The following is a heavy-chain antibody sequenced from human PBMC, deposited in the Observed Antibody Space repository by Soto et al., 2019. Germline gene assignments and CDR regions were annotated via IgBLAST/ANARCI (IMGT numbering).Heavy chain of an antibody. CDR3: ARGSASYIYYYYGMDV. CDR2: IYYSGST. Sequence: SETLSLTCTVSGGSISSYYLSWSRQPPGKGLEWIGYIYYSGSTNYNPSLKSRVTISVDTSKNQFSLKLSSATAADTAVYYCARGSASYIYYYYGMDVWGQGTTVTV. V-gene: IGHV4-59*01. D-gene: IGHD2-15*01. J-gene: IGHJ6*02. CDR1: GGSISSYY.